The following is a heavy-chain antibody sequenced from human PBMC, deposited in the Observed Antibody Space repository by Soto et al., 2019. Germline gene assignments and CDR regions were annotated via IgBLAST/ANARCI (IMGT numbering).Heavy chain of an antibody. Sequence: SETLSLTCAVSGGSISSSNWWRWVRQPPGKGLEWIGEIYHSGSTNYNPSLKSRVTISVDKSKNQFSLKLSSVTAADTAVYYCARRGGEISRIAARQTYYYYMDVWGKGTTVTVSS. V-gene: IGHV4-4*02. CDR1: GGSISSSNW. J-gene: IGHJ6*03. D-gene: IGHD6-6*01. CDR3: ARRGGEISRIAARQTYYYYMDV. CDR2: IYHSGST.